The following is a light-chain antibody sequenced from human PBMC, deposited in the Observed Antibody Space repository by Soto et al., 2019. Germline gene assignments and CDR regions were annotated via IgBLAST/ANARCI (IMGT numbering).Light chain of an antibody. J-gene: IGKJ3*01. Sequence: ETVLTQSPATLSLSPGERATLSCRASQSVSNYLAWYQQKPGQAPRLLIYDASNRATGIPARFSGSGSGTDFTLPISSLEPEDFAVYYCQQRSNWLFTFGPGTKVDIK. CDR1: QSVSNY. CDR2: DAS. V-gene: IGKV3-11*01. CDR3: QQRSNWLFT.